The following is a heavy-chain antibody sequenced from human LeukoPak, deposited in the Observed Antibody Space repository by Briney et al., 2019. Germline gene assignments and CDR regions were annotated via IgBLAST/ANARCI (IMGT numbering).Heavy chain of an antibody. CDR2: IYYSGST. CDR1: GASISSYY. Sequence: SETLSLTCSVSGASISSYYWSWIRQPPGKGLEWIGYIYYSGSTNYHPSLKSRVTISVDTSKNQFSLKLSSVTAADTAVYYCASSLSSRLYFDYWGQGTLVTVSS. J-gene: IGHJ4*02. V-gene: IGHV4-59*01. D-gene: IGHD6-19*01. CDR3: ASSLSSRLYFDY.